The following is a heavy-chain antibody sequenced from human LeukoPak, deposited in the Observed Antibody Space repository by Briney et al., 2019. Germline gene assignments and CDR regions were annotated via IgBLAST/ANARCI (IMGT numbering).Heavy chain of an antibody. J-gene: IGHJ4*02. Sequence: GGSLRLSCAASGFTFSSYGIHWVRQAPGKGLEWVAVISYDGSKKYYADSVRGRFTISGDNSKNTLYLQMNSLRTEDTAVYYCAKDSSKIWFGELDYWGQGTLVTVSS. CDR3: AKDSSKIWFGELDY. CDR2: ISYDGSKK. D-gene: IGHD3-10*01. CDR1: GFTFSSYG. V-gene: IGHV3-30*18.